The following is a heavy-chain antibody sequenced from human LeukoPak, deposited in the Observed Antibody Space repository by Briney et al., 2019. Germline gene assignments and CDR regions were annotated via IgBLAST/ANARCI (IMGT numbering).Heavy chain of an antibody. D-gene: IGHD3-22*01. CDR2: IWYDGSNK. Sequence: GRSLRLSCAASGFTFSSYGMHWVRQAPGKGLEWVAVIWYDGSNKYYADSVKGRFTISRDNSKNTLYLQMNSLRAEDTAVYYCARVHPYYYDSGAFDIWGQGTMVTVSS. CDR1: GFTFSSYG. V-gene: IGHV3-33*01. CDR3: ARVHPYYYDSGAFDI. J-gene: IGHJ3*02.